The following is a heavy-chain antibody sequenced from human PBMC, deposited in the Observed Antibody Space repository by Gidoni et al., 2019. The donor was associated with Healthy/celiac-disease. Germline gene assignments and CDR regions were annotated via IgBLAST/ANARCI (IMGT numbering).Heavy chain of an antibody. CDR1: GFTFRSYA. D-gene: IGHD4-17*01. V-gene: IGHV3-23*01. Sequence: EVQLLESGGGLVQPGGYLRLSCAASGFTFRSYAMSWVRQAPGKGLEWVSGISGSGGSTYYADSVKGRFTISRDNSKNTLYLQMNSLRAEDTAVYYCAKGDYGGNANWFDPWGQGTLVTVSS. CDR2: ISGSGGST. J-gene: IGHJ5*02. CDR3: AKGDYGGNANWFDP.